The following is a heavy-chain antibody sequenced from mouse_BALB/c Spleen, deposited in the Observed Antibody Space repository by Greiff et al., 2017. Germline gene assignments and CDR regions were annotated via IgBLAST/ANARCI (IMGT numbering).Heavy chain of an antibody. Sequence: VQLQQSGPELVKPGASVKISCKASGYAFSSSWMNWVKQRPGQGLEWIGRIYPGDGDTNYNGKFKGKATLTADKSSSTAYLQLSSLTSEDTAVYYCNAFTTGFDYWGQGTTLTVSS. V-gene: IGHV1-82*01. CDR1: GYAFSSSW. CDR3: NAFTTGFDY. J-gene: IGHJ2*01. D-gene: IGHD1-1*01. CDR2: IYPGDGDT.